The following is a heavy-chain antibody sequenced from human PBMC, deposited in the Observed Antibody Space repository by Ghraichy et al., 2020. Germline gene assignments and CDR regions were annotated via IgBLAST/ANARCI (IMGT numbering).Heavy chain of an antibody. CDR2: IIPILGIA. CDR3: ARVREATVTTLYAFDI. CDR1: GGTFSSYA. Sequence: SVKVSCKASGGTFSSYAISWVRQAPGQGLEWMGRIIPILGIANYAQKFQGRVTITADKSTSTAYMELSSLRSEDTAVYYCARVREATVTTLYAFDIWGQGTMVTVSS. D-gene: IGHD4-17*01. V-gene: IGHV1-69*04. J-gene: IGHJ3*02.